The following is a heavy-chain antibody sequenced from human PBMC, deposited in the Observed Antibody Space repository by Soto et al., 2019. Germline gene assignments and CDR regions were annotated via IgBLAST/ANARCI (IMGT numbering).Heavy chain of an antibody. CDR2: IYWDDDK. CDR1: GFSLSTSGVG. D-gene: IGHD2-8*01. V-gene: IGHV2-5*02. Sequence: QITLKESGPTLVKPTQTLTLTCTFSGFSLSTSGVGVGWIRQPPGKALEWFALIYWDDDKRYSPSLNSRLTIHQYTSKNQVVLTMTNVDPMYTATYYCARGGRYCSRAACPNCVDSWGQGTLVTVSS. J-gene: IGHJ5*01. CDR3: ARGGRYCSRAACPNCVDS.